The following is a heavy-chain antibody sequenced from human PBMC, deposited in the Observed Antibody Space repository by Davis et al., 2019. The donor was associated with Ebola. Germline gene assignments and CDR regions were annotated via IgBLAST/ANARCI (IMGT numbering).Heavy chain of an antibody. J-gene: IGHJ5*02. CDR1: GFTFSNCA. CDR3: ARVPQVVVAATLVGPTGWFDP. V-gene: IGHV3-23*01. CDR2: ISGSGNGDGP. Sequence: GESLKISCAASGFTFSNCAMSWVRQVPGKGLEWVSGISGSGNGDGPYYADSVKGRFTISRDNAKNSLYLQMNSLRAEDTAVYYCARVPQVVVAATLVGPTGWFDPWGQGTLVTVSS. D-gene: IGHD2-15*01.